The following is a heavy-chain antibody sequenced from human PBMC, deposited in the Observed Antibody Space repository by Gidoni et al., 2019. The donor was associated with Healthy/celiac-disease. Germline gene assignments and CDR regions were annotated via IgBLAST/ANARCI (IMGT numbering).Heavy chain of an antibody. CDR1: GGSISSSSYY. Sequence: QLQLQESGPGLVKPSETLSLTCTVSGGSISSSSYYWGWIRQPPGKGLEWIGSIYYSGSTYYNPSLKSRVTISVDTSKNQFSLKLSSVTAADTAVYYCARPIATSAVTGLHDAFDIWGQGTMVTVSS. D-gene: IGHD4-17*01. CDR2: IYYSGST. J-gene: IGHJ3*02. V-gene: IGHV4-39*01. CDR3: ARPIATSAVTGLHDAFDI.